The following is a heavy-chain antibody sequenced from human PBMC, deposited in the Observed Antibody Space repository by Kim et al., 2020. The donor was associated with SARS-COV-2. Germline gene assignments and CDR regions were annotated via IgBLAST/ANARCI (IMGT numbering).Heavy chain of an antibody. J-gene: IGHJ5*01. V-gene: IGHV4-59*01. CDR3: ARDQTSSWFEY. D-gene: IGHD2-2*01. Sequence: NNQPSLRSRVTIAVDASKNQLSLNLSSVTTADTAVYYCARDQTSSWFEYWGQGTLVTVSS.